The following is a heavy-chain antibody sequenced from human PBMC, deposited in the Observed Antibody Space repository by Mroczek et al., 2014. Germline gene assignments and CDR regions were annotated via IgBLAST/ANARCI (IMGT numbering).Heavy chain of an antibody. CDR3: AKEENYYDSSGVDY. CDR2: ISYDGSNK. V-gene: IGHV3-30*18. J-gene: IGHJ4*02. Sequence: ESGGGVVQPGRSLRLSCAASGFTFSSYGMHWVRQAPGKGLEWVAVISYDGSNKYYADSVKGRFTISRDNSKNTLYLQMNSLRAEDTAVYYCAKEENYYDSSGVDYWGQGTLVTVSS. CDR1: GFTFSSYG. D-gene: IGHD3-22*01.